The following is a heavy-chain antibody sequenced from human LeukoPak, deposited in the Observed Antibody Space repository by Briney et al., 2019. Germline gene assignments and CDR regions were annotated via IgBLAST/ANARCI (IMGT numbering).Heavy chain of an antibody. V-gene: IGHV3-23*01. D-gene: IGHD3-10*01. CDR1: GFTFSSYA. CDR2: ISGSGGST. CDR3: AKGRREYYYGSGSYY. J-gene: IGHJ4*02. Sequence: GGSLRLSCAASGFTFSSYAMSWVRQAPGKGLEWVSAISGSGGSTYYADSVKGRFTISGDNSKNTLYLQMNSLRAEDTAVYYCAKGRREYYYGSGSYYWGQGTLVTVSS.